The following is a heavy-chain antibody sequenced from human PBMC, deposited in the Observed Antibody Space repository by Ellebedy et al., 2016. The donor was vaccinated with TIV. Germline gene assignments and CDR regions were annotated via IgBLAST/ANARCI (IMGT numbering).Heavy chain of an antibody. J-gene: IGHJ4*02. Sequence: AASVKVSCKASGYTXXXXTIXXXRPGPGQRLEWMGWLNVGNGNTQYTQKFQGRVTFTRDPSARTAYMELSSLRYEDTAVSSCAREWGWGGDYWGQGTLVTVSS. CDR2: LNVGNGNT. V-gene: IGHV1-3*01. D-gene: IGHD3-16*01. CDR1: GYTXXXXT. CDR3: AREWGWGGDY.